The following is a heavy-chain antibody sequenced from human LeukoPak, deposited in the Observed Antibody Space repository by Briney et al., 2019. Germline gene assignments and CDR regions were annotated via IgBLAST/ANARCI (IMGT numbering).Heavy chain of an antibody. Sequence: GRSLRLSCAASGFTFSSYAMHWVRQAPGKGLEWVAVISYDGSNKYYADSVKGRFTISRDNSKNTLNLQMNSLRAEDTAVYYCARESVDDSGYMDVWGKGTTVTVSS. CDR3: ARESVDDSGYMDV. J-gene: IGHJ6*03. CDR2: ISYDGSNK. D-gene: IGHD5/OR15-5a*01. V-gene: IGHV3-30-3*01. CDR1: GFTFSSYA.